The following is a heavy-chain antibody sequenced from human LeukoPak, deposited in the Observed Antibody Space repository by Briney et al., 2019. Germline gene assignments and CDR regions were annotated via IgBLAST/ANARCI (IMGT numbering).Heavy chain of an antibody. V-gene: IGHV1-2*02. CDR3: STTVTNNYYFAY. D-gene: IGHD4-17*01. J-gene: IGHJ4*02. CDR2: INPNSGDT. CDR1: GYTFTGYY. Sequence: ASVKVSCKASGYTFTGYYMHWVRQAPGQGLEWMGWINPNSGDTNYAQKFQGRVTMTRDTSITTAYMELSRLRFDDTAVYYCSTTVTNNYYFAYWGQGILVTVSS.